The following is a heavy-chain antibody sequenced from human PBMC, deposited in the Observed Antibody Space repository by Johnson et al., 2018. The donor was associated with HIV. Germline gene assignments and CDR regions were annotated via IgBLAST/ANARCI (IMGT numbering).Heavy chain of an antibody. CDR2: INWNGGST. D-gene: IGHD3-10*01. CDR1: GFTFDDHD. J-gene: IGHJ3*02. CDR3: YGYYDAFDI. Sequence: VQLVESGGGVVRPGGSLRLSCAASGFTFDDHDMSWVRQAPGKGLEWLSGINWNGGSTGYADSVKGRFTVSRDSSKNTLFLQMTSLRVEYTAVYYCYGYYDAFDIWGQGTMVSVSS. V-gene: IGHV3-20*04.